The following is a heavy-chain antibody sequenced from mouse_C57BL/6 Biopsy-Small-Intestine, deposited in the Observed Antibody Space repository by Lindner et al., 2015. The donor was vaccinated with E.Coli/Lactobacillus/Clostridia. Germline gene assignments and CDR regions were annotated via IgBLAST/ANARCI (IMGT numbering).Heavy chain of an antibody. CDR3: TGGREWYFDG. Sequence: VQLQESGAELVRPGASVKLSCTASGFNIKDDYMHWVKQRPEQGLEWIGWIDPENGDTEYASKFQGKATITADTSSNTAYLQLSSLTSEDTAVYYCTGGREWYFDGLGHRDHGHRLL. D-gene: IGHD3-3*01. J-gene: IGHJ1*03. V-gene: IGHV14-4*01. CDR2: IDPENGDT. CDR1: GFNIKDDY.